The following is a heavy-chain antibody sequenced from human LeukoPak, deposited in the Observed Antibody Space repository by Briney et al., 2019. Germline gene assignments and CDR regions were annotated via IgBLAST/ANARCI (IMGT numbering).Heavy chain of an antibody. CDR3: ARGYSSSWHHYYYYMDV. J-gene: IGHJ6*03. V-gene: IGHV1-3*03. Sequence: GASVKVSCKASGGTFSSYAISWVRQAPGQRLEWMGWINAGNGNTKYSQEFQGRVTITRDTSASTAYMGLSSLRSEDMAVYYCARGYSSSWHHYYYYMDVWGKGTTVTVSS. D-gene: IGHD6-13*01. CDR2: INAGNGNT. CDR1: GGTFSSYA.